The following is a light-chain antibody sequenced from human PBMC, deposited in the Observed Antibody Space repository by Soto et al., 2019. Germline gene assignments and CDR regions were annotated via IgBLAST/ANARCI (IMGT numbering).Light chain of an antibody. CDR1: QSVSSY. Sequence: EIVKKQSPATLPLSQGERATLSCRASQSVSSYLAWYQQKPGQAPRLLIYDASNRATGIPDRFNGSGSGTDFSLTITRLEPEDFAVYYCQQYGNSPRTFGQGTKVDIK. CDR3: QQYGNSPRT. J-gene: IGKJ1*01. V-gene: IGKV3-20*01. CDR2: DAS.